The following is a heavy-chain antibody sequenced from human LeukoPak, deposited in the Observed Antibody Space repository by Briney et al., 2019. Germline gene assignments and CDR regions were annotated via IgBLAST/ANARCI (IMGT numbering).Heavy chain of an antibody. J-gene: IGHJ4*02. D-gene: IGHD6-19*01. CDR1: GFTVSNNY. CDR3: AKDSSKKQWLVRGYFDY. CDR2: IYSGGST. Sequence: GGSQRLSCVVSGFTVSNNYMSWVRQAPREGLEWVSLIYSGGSTYYADSVKGRFTISRDDSKNTLYLQMNSLRAEDTAVYYCAKDSSKKQWLVRGYFDYWGQGTLVTVSS. V-gene: IGHV3-53*01.